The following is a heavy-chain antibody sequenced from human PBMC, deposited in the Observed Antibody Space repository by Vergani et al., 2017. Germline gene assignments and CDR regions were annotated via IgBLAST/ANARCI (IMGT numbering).Heavy chain of an antibody. J-gene: IGHJ6*03. CDR2: IYYSGST. CDR1: GGSISSYY. V-gene: IGHV4-59*01. Sequence: QVQLQESGPGLVKPSETLSLTCTVSGGSISSYYWSWIRQPPGKGLEWIGYIYYSGSTNYNPSLKSRVTISVDTSKNQFSLKLSSVTAADTAVYYCARQEYDLKFSYYYYYMDVWGKGTTVTVSS. D-gene: IGHD3-3*01. CDR3: ARQEYDLKFSYYYYYMDV.